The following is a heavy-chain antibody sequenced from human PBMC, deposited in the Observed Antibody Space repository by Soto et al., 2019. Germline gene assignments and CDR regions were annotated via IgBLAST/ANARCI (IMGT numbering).Heavy chain of an antibody. CDR1: CGSVSSGNYY. Sequence: QVQLQESGPGLVRPSETLSLTCTVSCGSVSSGNYYWNWIRQPPGKGLEWIVYIYYSGSTNYSPSLKSRVTTSVDMSTNQCSLKLTSVTAADTAVYYWARIPVTMRNWFDPWGQGTLVTVSS. J-gene: IGHJ5*02. CDR2: IYYSGST. V-gene: IGHV4-61*01. D-gene: IGHD3-22*01. CDR3: ARIPVTMRNWFDP.